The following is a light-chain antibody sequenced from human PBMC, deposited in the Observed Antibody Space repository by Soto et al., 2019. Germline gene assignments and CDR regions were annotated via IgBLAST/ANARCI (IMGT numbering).Light chain of an antibody. CDR2: KAS. CDR1: QTIISW. J-gene: IGKJ4*01. Sequence: GDRVTVTCRASQTIISWLSWYQQKPGKAPKLLIYKASTLESGVPSRFSGSGSGTEFTLTTSSLQPDDFATHYCQQYKSFPLTFGGGTKVDI. CDR3: QQYKSFPLT. V-gene: IGKV1-5*03.